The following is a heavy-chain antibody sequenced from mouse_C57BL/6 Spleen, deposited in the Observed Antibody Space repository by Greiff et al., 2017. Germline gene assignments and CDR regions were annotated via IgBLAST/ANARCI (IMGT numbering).Heavy chain of an antibody. CDR1: GFTFSSYT. D-gene: IGHD1-1*01. J-gene: IGHJ2*01. V-gene: IGHV5-9*01. Sequence: EVKLVESGGGLVKPGGSLKLSCAASGFTFSSYTMSWVRQTPEKRLEWVATISGGGGNTYYPDSVKGRFTISRDNAKNTLYLQMSSLRSADTALYYCARHDYYGSLFDYWGQGTTLTVSS. CDR2: ISGGGGNT. CDR3: ARHDYYGSLFDY.